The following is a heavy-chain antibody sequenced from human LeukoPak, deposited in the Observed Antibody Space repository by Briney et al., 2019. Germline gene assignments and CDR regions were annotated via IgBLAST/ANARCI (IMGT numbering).Heavy chain of an antibody. J-gene: IGHJ4*02. CDR1: GYTFTSYD. D-gene: IGHD4-11*01. CDR2: MNPNSGNT. Sequence: GASVKVSCKASGYTFTSYDINWVRQATGQGLEWMGWMNPNSGNTGYAQKLQGRVTMTTDTSTSTAYMELRSLRSDDTAVYYCAREGSNYVFLDGDYWGQGTLVTVSS. CDR3: AREGSNYVFLDGDY. V-gene: IGHV1-8*01.